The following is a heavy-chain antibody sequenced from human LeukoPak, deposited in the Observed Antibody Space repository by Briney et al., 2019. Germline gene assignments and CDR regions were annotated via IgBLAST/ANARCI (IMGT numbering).Heavy chain of an antibody. V-gene: IGHV3-11*01. CDR2: NSNGGGHI. Sequence: GGSLRLSCAASGFTFDDYYMSWIRQAPGEGLDCVSYNSNGGGHISYADSVKGRFTISRDNTKNSLYLHMDSLRADDTAVYYCARGCSSYPAEWGQGTLVTISS. CDR3: ARGCSSYPAE. CDR1: GFTFDDYY. J-gene: IGHJ4*02. D-gene: IGHD3-16*02.